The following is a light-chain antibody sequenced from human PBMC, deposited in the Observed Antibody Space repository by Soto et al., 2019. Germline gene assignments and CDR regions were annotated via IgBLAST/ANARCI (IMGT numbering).Light chain of an antibody. J-gene: IGKJ2*01. CDR2: PAS. CDR1: TRVTNF. CDR3: QQSYAIPYT. Sequence: DIQMTKFPSPLSASIEARVTITCRAGTRVTNFLNWFQQKPGKAPNLTFPASSSQSGVPPRFSGSGSGTDFTLTISSLQPEDFATYYCQQSYAIPYTFGQGTKLEIK. V-gene: IGKV1-39*01.